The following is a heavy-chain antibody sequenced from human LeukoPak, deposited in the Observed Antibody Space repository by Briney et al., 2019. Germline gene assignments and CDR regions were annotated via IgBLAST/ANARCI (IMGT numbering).Heavy chain of an antibody. D-gene: IGHD2-8*01. J-gene: IGHJ5*02. Sequence: SETLSLTCTVSGGSISSSRYYWGWIRQPPGKGLEWIGSIYYSGSTYYNPSLKSRVTISVGTSKNQFSLKLSSVTAADTAVYYCARGYCTNGVCYTTNWFDPWGQGTLVTVSS. V-gene: IGHV4-39*07. CDR3: ARGYCTNGVCYTTNWFDP. CDR2: IYYSGST. CDR1: GGSISSSRYY.